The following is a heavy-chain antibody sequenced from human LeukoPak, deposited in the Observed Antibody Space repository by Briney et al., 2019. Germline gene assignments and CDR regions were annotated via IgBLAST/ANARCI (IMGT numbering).Heavy chain of an antibody. Sequence: PGGSLRLSCEVSGFTFSSYATNWVRQAPEKGLEWVSGISGSGGSTFYADSVKGRFTISRDDSKNTLYLQMNSLRAEDTAVYYCAKFFRGWLQYDAFDIWGQGTIVTVSS. CDR1: GFTFSSYA. J-gene: IGHJ3*02. CDR3: AKFFRGWLQYDAFDI. CDR2: ISGSGGST. V-gene: IGHV3-23*01. D-gene: IGHD6-19*01.